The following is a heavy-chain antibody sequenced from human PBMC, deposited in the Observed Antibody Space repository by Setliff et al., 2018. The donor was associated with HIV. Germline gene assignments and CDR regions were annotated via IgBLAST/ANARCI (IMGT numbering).Heavy chain of an antibody. CDR1: GYTFTDFY. D-gene: IGHD5-12*01. J-gene: IGHJ5*02. V-gene: IGHV1-2*06. Sequence: ASVKVSCKASGYTFTDFYIHWMRQAPGRGLEWLGRIDPKSGVANYLKKFQGRVIMTRDTSTNTAYMELIRPRFDDTAVYFCARAHFLVAMTRNWFDPWGQGTLVTVSS. CDR2: IDPKSGVA. CDR3: ARAHFLVAMTRNWFDP.